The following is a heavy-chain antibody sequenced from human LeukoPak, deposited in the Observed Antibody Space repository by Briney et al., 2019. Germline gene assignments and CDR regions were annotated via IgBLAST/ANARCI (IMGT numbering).Heavy chain of an antibody. CDR2: IIPIFGIA. V-gene: IGHV1-69*13. D-gene: IGHD6-19*01. CDR3: ARAPYSSGGSTNYYYYYYMDV. J-gene: IGHJ6*03. CDR1: GGTFNSYA. Sequence: ASVKVSCKXSGGTFNSYAISWVRQAPGQGLEWMGGIIPIFGIANYSQKFQGRVTITADESTSTAYMELSSLRSEDTAVYYCARAPYSSGGSTNYYYYYYMDVWDKGTTVTVSS.